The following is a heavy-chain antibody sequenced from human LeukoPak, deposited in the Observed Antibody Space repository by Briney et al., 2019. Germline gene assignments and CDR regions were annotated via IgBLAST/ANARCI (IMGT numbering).Heavy chain of an antibody. CDR3: ARDRAVAGTEEDAFDI. CDR1: GFTFSSYA. D-gene: IGHD6-19*01. V-gene: IGHV3-30-3*01. CDR2: ISYDGSNK. Sequence: PGGSLRLSCAAPGFTFSSYAMHWVRQAPGKGLEWVAVISYDGSNKYYADSVKGRFTISRDNSKNTLYLQMNSLRAEDTAVYYCARDRAVAGTEEDAFDIWGQGTMVTVSS. J-gene: IGHJ3*02.